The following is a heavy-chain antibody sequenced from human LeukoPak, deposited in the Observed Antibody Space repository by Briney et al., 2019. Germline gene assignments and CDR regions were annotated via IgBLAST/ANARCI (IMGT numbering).Heavy chain of an antibody. J-gene: IGHJ4*02. CDR1: GYTLTELS. D-gene: IGHD6-13*01. V-gene: IGHV1-24*01. Sequence: ASMKVSCKVSGYTLTELSMHWVRQAPGKGLEWMGGFDPEDGETIYAQKFQGRVTMTEDTSTDTAYMELSSLRSEDTAVYYCATAGIAAAGTLDYWGQGTLVTVSS. CDR3: ATAGIAAAGTLDY. CDR2: FDPEDGET.